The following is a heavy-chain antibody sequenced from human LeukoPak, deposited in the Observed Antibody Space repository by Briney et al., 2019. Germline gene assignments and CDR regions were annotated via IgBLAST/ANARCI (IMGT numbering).Heavy chain of an antibody. CDR3: ARGLTQTYYYDSGAYLKTNWFDP. CDR2: IIPIFGTA. V-gene: IGHV1-69*06. D-gene: IGHD3-22*01. CDR1: GGTFSSYA. J-gene: IGHJ5*02. Sequence: GASVKVSCKASGGTFSSYAISWVRQAPGQGLEWMGGIIPIFGTANYAQKFQGRVTITADKSTSTAYMELSSLRSEDTAVYYCARGLTQTYYYDSGAYLKTNWFDPWGQGTLVTVSS.